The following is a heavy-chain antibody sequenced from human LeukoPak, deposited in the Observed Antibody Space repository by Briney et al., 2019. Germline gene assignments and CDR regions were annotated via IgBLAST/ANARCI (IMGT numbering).Heavy chain of an antibody. V-gene: IGHV3-7*01. Sequence: GGSLRLSCAASGFTFSSYWMSWVRQAPGKGLEWVANIKQDGSEKYYVDSVKGRFTISRDNAKNSLYLQMNSLRAEDTAVYYCARDDYYDSSGRGGCPDYWGQGTLVTVSS. CDR2: IKQDGSEK. CDR3: ARDDYYDSSGRGGCPDY. D-gene: IGHD3-22*01. CDR1: GFTFSSYW. J-gene: IGHJ4*02.